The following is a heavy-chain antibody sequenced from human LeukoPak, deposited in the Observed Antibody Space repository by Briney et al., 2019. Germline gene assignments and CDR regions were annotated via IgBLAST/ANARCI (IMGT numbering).Heavy chain of an antibody. D-gene: IGHD1-14*01. Sequence: GGSLRLSCAASGFTFSSYAMHWVRQAPGKGLEWVAVISYDGSNKYYADSVKGRFTISRDNSKNTLYLQMNSLRAEDTAVYYCARDGAITRNDAFDIWGQGTMVTVSS. V-gene: IGHV3-30-3*01. CDR3: ARDGAITRNDAFDI. J-gene: IGHJ3*02. CDR2: ISYDGSNK. CDR1: GFTFSSYA.